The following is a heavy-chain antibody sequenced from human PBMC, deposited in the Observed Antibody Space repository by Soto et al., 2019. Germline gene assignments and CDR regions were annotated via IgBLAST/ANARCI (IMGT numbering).Heavy chain of an antibody. CDR2: IKSKTDGGTT. J-gene: IGHJ3*02. D-gene: IGHD3-3*01. CDR3: TTDSEYYDFWSGPEDSDAFDI. Sequence: GGSLRLSCAASGFTFSNAWMSWVRQAPGKGLEWVGRIKSKTDGGTTDYAAPVTGRFTISRDDSKNTLYLQMNSLKTEDTAVYYCTTDSEYYDFWSGPEDSDAFDIWGQGTMVTVSS. V-gene: IGHV3-15*01. CDR1: GFTFSNAW.